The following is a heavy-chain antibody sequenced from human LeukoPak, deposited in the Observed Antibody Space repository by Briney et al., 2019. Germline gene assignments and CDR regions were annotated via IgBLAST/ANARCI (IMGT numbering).Heavy chain of an antibody. D-gene: IGHD3-10*01. V-gene: IGHV4-39*01. CDR3: ARISDDYYGSGSKVDY. Sequence: SETLSLTCTVSGGSIGSSSYYWGWIRQPPGKGLEWIGSIYYSGSTYYNPSLKSRVTISVDTSKNQFSLKLSSVTAADTAVYYCARISDDYYGSGSKVDYWGQGTLVTVSS. CDR1: GGSIGSSSYY. CDR2: IYYSGST. J-gene: IGHJ4*02.